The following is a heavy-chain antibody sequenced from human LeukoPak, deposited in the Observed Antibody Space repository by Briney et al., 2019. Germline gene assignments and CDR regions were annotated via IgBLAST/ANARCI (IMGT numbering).Heavy chain of an antibody. J-gene: IGHJ3*02. D-gene: IGHD2-8*01. V-gene: IGHV3-53*01. CDR1: GFTFSDYY. CDR2: IYSGGSI. CDR3: ARDLGLYPI. Sequence: GGSLRLSCATSGFTFSDYYMSWIRQVPGKGLEWVSVIYSGGSIYYADSVKGRFTISRDNSKNTLYLQMNSLRAEDTAVYYCARDLGLYPIWGQGTMVTVSS.